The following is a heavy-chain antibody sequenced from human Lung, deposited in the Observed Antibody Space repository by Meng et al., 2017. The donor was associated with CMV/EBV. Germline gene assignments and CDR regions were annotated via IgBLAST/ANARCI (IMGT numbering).Heavy chain of an antibody. J-gene: IGHJ5*02. CDR2: IYWDDDK. Sequence: QITLKESAPTLVKPTQPLTLTCTFSGFSLITSEVGVGWIRQPPGKALEWLAVIYWDDDKRYSPSLKSRLTITKDTSKNQVVLTLTNMDPVDTATYYCALFTRSWFDPWGQGTLVTVSS. V-gene: IGHV2-5*02. CDR1: GFSLITSEVG. CDR3: ALFTRSWFDP. D-gene: IGHD2-2*01.